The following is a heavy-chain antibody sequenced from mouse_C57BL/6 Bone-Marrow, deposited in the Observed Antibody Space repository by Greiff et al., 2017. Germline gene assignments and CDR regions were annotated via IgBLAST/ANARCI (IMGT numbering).Heavy chain of an antibody. D-gene: IGHD2-3*01. V-gene: IGHV1-69*01. Sequence: QVQLQQPGAELVMPGASVKLSCKASGYTFTSYWMHWVKQRPGQGLEWIGELDPSDSYTNYNQKFKGKSTLTVDKSSSTAYMQLSSLTSEDSAVYYCASEGWLLPFAYWGQGTLVTVSA. CDR2: LDPSDSYT. J-gene: IGHJ3*01. CDR3: ASEGWLLPFAY. CDR1: GYTFTSYW.